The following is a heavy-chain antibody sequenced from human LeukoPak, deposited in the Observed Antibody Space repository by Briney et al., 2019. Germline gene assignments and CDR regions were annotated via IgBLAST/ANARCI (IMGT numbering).Heavy chain of an antibody. J-gene: IGHJ4*02. D-gene: IGHD2-21*02. CDR1: GYTFTNYD. CDR3: ARRAVGDDYFDY. CDR2: MNPNSGNT. V-gene: IGHV1-8*03. Sequence: GASVKVSCKASGYTFTNYDINWVRQATGQGLEWMGWMNPNSGNTGYAQKFQGRVTITRNTSISTAYMELSSLRSEDTAVYYCARRAVGDDYFDYWGQGTLVTVSS.